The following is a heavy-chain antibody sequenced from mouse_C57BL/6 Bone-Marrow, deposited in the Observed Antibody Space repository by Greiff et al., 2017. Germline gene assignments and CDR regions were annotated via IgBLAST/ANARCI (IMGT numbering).Heavy chain of an antibody. CDR3: ARGDGAY. Sequence: ESGPGLVKPSQSLSLTCSVTGYSITSGYYWNWIRQFPGNKLEWMGYISYDGSNNYNPSLKNRISITRDTSKNQCFLKLNSVTTEDTATYYCARGDGAYWGQGTLVTVSA. J-gene: IGHJ3*01. CDR1: GYSITSGYY. V-gene: IGHV3-6*01. CDR2: ISYDGSN. D-gene: IGHD3-3*01.